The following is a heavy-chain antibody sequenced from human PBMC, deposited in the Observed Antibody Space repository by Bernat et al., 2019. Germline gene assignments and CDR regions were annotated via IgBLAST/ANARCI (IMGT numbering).Heavy chain of an antibody. J-gene: IGHJ5*02. Sequence: EVQLVESGGGLVQPGGSLRLSCAASGFTFSSYEMNWVRQAPGKGLEWVSYISSSGSTIYYADSVKGRFTISRDNAKNSLYLQTNSLRAEDTAVYYCARLGITIFGVVNFDQNWFDPWGQGTLVTVSS. V-gene: IGHV3-48*03. D-gene: IGHD3-3*01. CDR2: ISSSGSTI. CDR3: ARLGITIFGVVNFDQNWFDP. CDR1: GFTFSSYE.